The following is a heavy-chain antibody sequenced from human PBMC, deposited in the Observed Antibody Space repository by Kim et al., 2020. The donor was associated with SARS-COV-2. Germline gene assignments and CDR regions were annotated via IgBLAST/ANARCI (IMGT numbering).Heavy chain of an antibody. J-gene: IGHJ1*01. Sequence: AASVKDRFIISRDHSKNTLYLQMNRLRAEDTAVYYCATVVFYYDAGYFKNWGQGTLVTVSS. V-gene: IGHV3-66*01. CDR3: ATVVFYYDAGYFKN. D-gene: IGHD3-22*01.